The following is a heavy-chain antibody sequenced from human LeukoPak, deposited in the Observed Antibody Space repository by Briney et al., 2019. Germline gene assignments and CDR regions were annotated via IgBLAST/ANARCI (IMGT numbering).Heavy chain of an antibody. V-gene: IGHV3-30-3*01. Sequence: GGSLRLSCAASGFTFSSYAMHWVRQAPGKGLEWVAVISYDGSNKYYADSVKGRFTISRDNSKNTLYLQMNSLRAEDTAVYYCARDRGVDYWGQGTLVTVSS. D-gene: IGHD3-10*01. J-gene: IGHJ4*02. CDR2: ISYDGSNK. CDR1: GFTFSSYA. CDR3: ARDRGVDY.